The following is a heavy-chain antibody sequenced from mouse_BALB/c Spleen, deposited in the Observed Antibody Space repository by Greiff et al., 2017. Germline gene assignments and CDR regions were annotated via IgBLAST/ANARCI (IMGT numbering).Heavy chain of an antibody. D-gene: IGHD3-1*01. Sequence: EVQLQQSGPELVKPGASVKISCKASGYSFTGYYMHWVKQSHVKSLEWIGRINPYNGATSYNQNFKDKASLTVDKSSSTAYMELHSLTSEDSAVYYCARIGGYYAMDYWGQGTSVTVSS. CDR1: GYSFTGYY. CDR3: ARIGGYYAMDY. J-gene: IGHJ4*01. V-gene: IGHV1-31*01. CDR2: INPYNGAT.